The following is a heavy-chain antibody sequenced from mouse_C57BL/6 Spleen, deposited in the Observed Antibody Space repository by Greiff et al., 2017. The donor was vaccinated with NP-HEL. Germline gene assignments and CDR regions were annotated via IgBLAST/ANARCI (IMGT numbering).Heavy chain of an antibody. V-gene: IGHV1-64*01. CDR1: GYTFTSYW. CDR3: ARRGTTVEGSAMDY. CDR2: IHPTSGST. J-gene: IGHJ4*01. D-gene: IGHD1-1*01. Sequence: QVQLQQPGAELVKPGASVKLSCQASGYTFTSYWMHWVKQRPGQGLEWIGMIHPTSGSTNYNEQFKSKATLTVDKSYSTAYMQISSLTSEDSAVYDGARRGTTVEGSAMDYWGNGTSVTFSS.